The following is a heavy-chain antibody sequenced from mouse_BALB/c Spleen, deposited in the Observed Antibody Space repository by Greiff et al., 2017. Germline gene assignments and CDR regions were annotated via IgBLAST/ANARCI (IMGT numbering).Heavy chain of an antibody. CDR2: ISDGGSYT. Sequence: EVKLVESGGGLVKPGGSLKLSCAASGFTFSDYYMYWVRQTPEKRLEWVATISDGGSYTYYPDSVKGRFTISRDNAKNNLYLQMSSLKSEDTAMYYCARASYDYDAMDYWGQGTSVTVSS. CDR1: GFTFSDYY. J-gene: IGHJ4*01. V-gene: IGHV5-4*02. D-gene: IGHD2-10*02. CDR3: ARASYDYDAMDY.